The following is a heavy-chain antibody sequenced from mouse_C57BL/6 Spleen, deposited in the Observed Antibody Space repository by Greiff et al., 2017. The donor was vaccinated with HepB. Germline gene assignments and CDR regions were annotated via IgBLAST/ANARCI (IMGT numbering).Heavy chain of an antibody. J-gene: IGHJ4*01. CDR2: INPNNGGT. D-gene: IGHD1-1*01. CDR3: ARGILLRVSYYAMDY. V-gene: IGHV1-18*01. CDR1: GYTFTDYN. Sequence: EVQLQQSGPELVKPGASVKIPCKASGYTFTDYNIDWVKQSHGKSLEWIGDINPNNGGTIYNQKFKGKATLTVDKSSSTAYMELRSLTSEDTAVYYCARGILLRVSYYAMDYWGQGTSVTVSS.